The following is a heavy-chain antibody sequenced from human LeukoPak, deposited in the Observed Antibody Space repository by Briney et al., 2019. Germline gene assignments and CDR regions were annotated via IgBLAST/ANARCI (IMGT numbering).Heavy chain of an antibody. V-gene: IGHV3-53*01. CDR2: IYNDGRT. CDR3: ARGLFLSGYLDAFDI. J-gene: IGHJ3*02. CDR1: GFTVSSNY. D-gene: IGHD3-22*01. Sequence: GGSLRLSCAASGFTVSSNYMSWVRQAPGKGLEWVSLIYNDGRTYYADSVKGRCTISRDNLKNVLYLQMNSLKVEDTALYYCARGLFLSGYLDAFDIWGQGTVVTVSS.